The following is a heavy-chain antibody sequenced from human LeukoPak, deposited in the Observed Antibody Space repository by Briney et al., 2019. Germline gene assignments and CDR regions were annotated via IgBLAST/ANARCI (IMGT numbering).Heavy chain of an antibody. CDR1: GGSISSYY. CDR3: ARAVAGARITIFGVATPQAQLDY. J-gene: IGHJ4*02. V-gene: IGHV4-59*01. CDR2: IYYSGST. D-gene: IGHD3-3*01. Sequence: DPSETLSLTCTVSGGSISSYYWSWIRQPPGKGLEWIGYIYYSGSTNYNPSLKSRVTISVDTSKNQFSLKLSSVTAADTAVYYCARAVAGARITIFGVATPQAQLDYWGQGTLVTVSS.